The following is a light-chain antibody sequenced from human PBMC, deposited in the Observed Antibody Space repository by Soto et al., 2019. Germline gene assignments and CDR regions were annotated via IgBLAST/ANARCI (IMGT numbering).Light chain of an antibody. CDR2: GAS. V-gene: IGKV3-15*01. CDR3: QQYNNWPRALT. Sequence: EIVMTQSPATLSVSPGERATLSCRASQSVSSNLAWHQQKPGQAPRLLIYGASTRATGIPARFSGSGSGTEFTLTLSSLQSEDFAVYYCQQYNNWPRALTFGGGTKVEIK. CDR1: QSVSSN. J-gene: IGKJ4*01.